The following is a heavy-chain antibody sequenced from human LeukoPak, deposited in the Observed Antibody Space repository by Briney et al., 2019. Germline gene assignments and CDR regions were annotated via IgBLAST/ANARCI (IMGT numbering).Heavy chain of an antibody. CDR2: INHSGST. D-gene: IGHD3-3*01. J-gene: IGHJ4*02. CDR1: GGSFSGYY. Sequence: KASETLSLTCAVYGGSFSGYYWSWIRQPPGKGLEWIGEINHSGSTNYNPSLKSRVTISVDTSKDQFSLKLSSVTAADTAVYYCARARKKVFGVVSYFDYWGQGTLVTVSS. V-gene: IGHV4-34*01. CDR3: ARARKKVFGVVSYFDY.